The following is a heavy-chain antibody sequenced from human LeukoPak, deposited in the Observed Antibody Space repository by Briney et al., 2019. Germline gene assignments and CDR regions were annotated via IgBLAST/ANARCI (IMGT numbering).Heavy chain of an antibody. Sequence: GASVKVSCKASGYRFIGYYMHWVRQAPGQGLEWMGWINPNSGGTNYAQKFQGRVTMTRDTSISTAYMELSRLRSDDTAVYYCAGGLGRVVVTAPPFDYWGQGTLVTVSS. D-gene: IGHD2-21*02. CDR2: INPNSGGT. CDR3: AGGLGRVVVTAPPFDY. V-gene: IGHV1-2*02. CDR1: GYRFIGYY. J-gene: IGHJ4*02.